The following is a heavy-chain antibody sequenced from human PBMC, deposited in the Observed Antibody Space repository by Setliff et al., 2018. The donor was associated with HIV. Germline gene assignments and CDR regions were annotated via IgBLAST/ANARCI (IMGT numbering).Heavy chain of an antibody. CDR2: IYYSGST. D-gene: IGHD3-10*01. CDR1: GGSISSHY. Sequence: SETLSLTCTVSGGSISSHYWSWIRQPPGKGLEWIGSIYYSGSTNYNPSLKSRVTISVDTSKNQFSLKASDTAIYYCVRERQSVYSYHGTGPSAFDIWGQGTLVTVSS. CDR3: VRERQSVYSYHGTGPSAFDI. J-gene: IGHJ3*02. V-gene: IGHV4-59*11.